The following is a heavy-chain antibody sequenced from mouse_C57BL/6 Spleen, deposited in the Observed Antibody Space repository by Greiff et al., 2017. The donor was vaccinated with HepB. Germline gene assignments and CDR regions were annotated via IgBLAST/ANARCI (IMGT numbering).Heavy chain of an antibody. CDR1: GYAFSSSW. D-gene: IGHD2-2*01. CDR3: ARSTMVTTLFAY. Sequence: VQRVESGPELVKPGASVKISCKASGYAFSSSWMNWVKQRPGKGLEWIGRIYPGDGDTNYNGKFKGKATLTADKSSSTAYMQLSSLTSEDSAVYFCARSTMVTTLFAYWGQGTLVTVSA. J-gene: IGHJ3*01. CDR2: IYPGDGDT. V-gene: IGHV1-82*01.